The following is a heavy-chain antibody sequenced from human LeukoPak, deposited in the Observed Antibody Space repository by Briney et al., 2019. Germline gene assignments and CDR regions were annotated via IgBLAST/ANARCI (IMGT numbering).Heavy chain of an antibody. CDR1: GITFSSYG. J-gene: IGHJ5*01. V-gene: IGHV3-23*01. CDR2: ISSTGGTT. Sequence: GGSLRLSCAASGITFSSYGMSWVRQAPGKGLEWVSSISSTGGTTYYADSVKGRFTISRDNAKSSLYLQMNSLRAEDTAVYYCARDLEYNWFDSWGQGTLVTVSS. CDR3: ARDLEYNWFDS.